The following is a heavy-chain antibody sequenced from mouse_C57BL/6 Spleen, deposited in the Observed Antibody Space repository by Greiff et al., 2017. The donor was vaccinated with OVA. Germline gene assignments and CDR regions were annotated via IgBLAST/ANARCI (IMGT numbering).Heavy chain of an antibody. J-gene: IGHJ4*01. CDR1: GFTFSDAW. CDR2: IRNKANNHAT. V-gene: IGHV6-6*01. CDR3: TRPEFGHAMDY. Sequence: EVQGVESGGGLVQPGGSMKLSCDASGFTFSDAWMDWVRQSPEKGLEWVAEIRNKANNHATYYAVSVKGRFTFSRDDSKSSVDRQMNSLRAEDTGMYYCTRPEFGHAMDYWGQGTSVTVSA.